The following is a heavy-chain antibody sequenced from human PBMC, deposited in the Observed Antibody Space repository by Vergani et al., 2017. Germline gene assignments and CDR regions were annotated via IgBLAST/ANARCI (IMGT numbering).Heavy chain of an antibody. V-gene: IGHV4-34*01. CDR2: INHSGST. D-gene: IGHD2-15*01. CDR3: ASGQPRYCSGGSCYSWDYYYYMDV. J-gene: IGHJ6*03. Sequence: QVQLQQWGAGLLKPSETLSLTCAVYGGSFSGYYWSWIRQPPGKGLEWIGEINHSGSTNYNPSLKSRVTISVDTSKNQFSLKLSSVTAADTAVYYCASGQPRYCSGGSCYSWDYYYYMDVGGKGTTVTVSS. CDR1: GGSFSGYY.